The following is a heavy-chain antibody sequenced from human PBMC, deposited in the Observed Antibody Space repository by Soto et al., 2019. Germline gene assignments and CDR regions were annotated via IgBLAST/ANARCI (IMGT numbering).Heavy chain of an antibody. CDR2: MNPNSGNT. J-gene: IGHJ6*02. V-gene: IGHV1-8*01. CDR3: ASSLPGGYYYYGMDV. Sequence: ASVKVSCNASGYTFTSYDINWARQATGQGLGWMGWMNPNSGNTSYAHKFQGRVTMTRNTSISTAYMELSSLRSEDTAVYYCASSLPGGYYYYGMDVWGQGTTVTVSS. CDR1: GYTFTSYD. D-gene: IGHD6-6*01.